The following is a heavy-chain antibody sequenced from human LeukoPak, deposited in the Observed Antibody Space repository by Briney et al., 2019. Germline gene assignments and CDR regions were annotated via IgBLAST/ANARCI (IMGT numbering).Heavy chain of an antibody. CDR3: ARDRADYYYYGMDV. V-gene: IGHV4-30-4*01. D-gene: IGHD3-10*01. CDR2: IYYSGST. J-gene: IGHJ6*02. Sequence: PSETLSLTCTVSGGSISSGDYYWSWIRQPPGKGLEWIGYIYYSGSTYYSPSLKSRVTISVDTSKNQFSLKLSSVTAADTAVYYCARDRADYYYYGMDVWGQGTTVTVSS. CDR1: GGSISSGDYY.